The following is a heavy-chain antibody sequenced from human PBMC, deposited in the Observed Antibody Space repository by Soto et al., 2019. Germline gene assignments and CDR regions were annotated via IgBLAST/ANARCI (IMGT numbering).Heavy chain of an antibody. D-gene: IGHD2-2*01. V-gene: IGHV3-53*02. J-gene: IGHJ5*02. CDR1: GFSISQNY. CDR3: ARLPTGFPNWFDP. Sequence: EAQLVETGGGLIHPGDSLRLSCAASGFSISQNYMSWVGQAPGKGLEWVSAIYSGGGTFYADSVKGRFIISRDTSKNTVFLQMNNLSVEDTAVYYCARLPTGFPNWFDPWGQGTLVTVSS. CDR2: IYSGGGT.